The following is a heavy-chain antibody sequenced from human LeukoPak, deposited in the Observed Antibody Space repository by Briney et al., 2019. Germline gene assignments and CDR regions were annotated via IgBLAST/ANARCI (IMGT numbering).Heavy chain of an antibody. V-gene: IGHV1-46*01. J-gene: IGHJ4*02. D-gene: IGHD3-10*01. CDR3: AREDGSGGFDY. Sequence: ASVKVSCKASGYTFTSYYMHRVRQAPGQGLEWMGIINPSGGSTSYAQKFQGRVTMTRDTSTSTVYMELSSLRSEDTAVYYCAREDGSGGFDYWGQGTLVTVSS. CDR2: INPSGGST. CDR1: GYTFTSYY.